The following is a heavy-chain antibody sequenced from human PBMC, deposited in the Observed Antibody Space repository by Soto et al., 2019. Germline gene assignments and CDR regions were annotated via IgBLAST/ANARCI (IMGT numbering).Heavy chain of an antibody. CDR3: ARLYYGSGSYYHSNWFDP. J-gene: IGHJ5*02. CDR2: ISAYNGNT. D-gene: IGHD3-10*01. V-gene: IGHV1-18*01. Sequence: QVQLVQSGAEVKKPGASVKVSCKASGYTFTSYGISWVRQAPGQGLEWMGWISAYNGNTNYAQKLQGRVTMTTDTATSTAYRELRSLRSDDTAVYYCARLYYGSGSYYHSNWFDPWGQGTLVTVSS. CDR1: GYTFTSYG.